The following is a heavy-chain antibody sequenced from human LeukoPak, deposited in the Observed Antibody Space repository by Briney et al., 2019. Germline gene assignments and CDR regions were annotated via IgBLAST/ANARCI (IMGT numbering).Heavy chain of an antibody. V-gene: IGHV4-31*03. Sequence: SETLSLTCTVSGGSISSGGYYWSWIRQHPGKGLEWIGYIYYSGSTYYNPSLKSRVTISVDTSKNQFSLKLSSVTAADTAVYYCARDRYYDSSGPYYYYGMDVWGQGTTVTVSS. CDR3: ARDRYYDSSGPYYYYGMDV. J-gene: IGHJ6*02. CDR2: IYYSGST. D-gene: IGHD3-22*01. CDR1: GGSISSGGYY.